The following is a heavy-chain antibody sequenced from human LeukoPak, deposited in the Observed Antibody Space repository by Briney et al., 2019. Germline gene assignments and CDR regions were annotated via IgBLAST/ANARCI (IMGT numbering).Heavy chain of an antibody. CDR1: GGSFSDYY. CDR3: ARQYCSSTSCSFDH. D-gene: IGHD2-2*01. CDR2: INHSGST. Sequence: SERLSLTCAVYGGSFSDYYWSWTRQPPGRGLEWIGEINHSGSTNYNPSLKSRVTISVDASKNQFSLKLSSVTAADTAVYYCARQYCSSTSCSFDHWGQGILVIVSS. J-gene: IGHJ5*02. V-gene: IGHV4-34*01.